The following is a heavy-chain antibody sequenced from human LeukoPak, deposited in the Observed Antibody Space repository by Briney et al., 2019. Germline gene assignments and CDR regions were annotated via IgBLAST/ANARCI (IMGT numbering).Heavy chain of an antibody. CDR3: ARDQDWNPY. V-gene: IGHV3-53*01. CDR1: GFTVSSNY. D-gene: IGHD1-1*01. CDR2: IYSGGNT. J-gene: IGHJ4*02. Sequence: PGGSLRLSCAASGFTVSSNYMSWVRPAPGKGLEWVSVIYSGGNTYYADSVKGRFTISRDNSKSTLYLQMNSLRVEDTAVYYCARDQDWNPYWGQGTLVTVSS.